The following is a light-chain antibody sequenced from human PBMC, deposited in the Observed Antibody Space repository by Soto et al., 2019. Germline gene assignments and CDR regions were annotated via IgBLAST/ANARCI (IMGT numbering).Light chain of an antibody. J-gene: IGKJ5*01. CDR1: QSISSY. V-gene: IGKV1-39*01. CDR2: AAS. CDR3: QQANSFPLT. Sequence: DIQMTQSPSSLSASVGDRVTITCRASQSISSYLNWYQQKPGKDPKLLIYAASSLQSGVPSRFSGSGSGTDFTLTISSLQTEDFATYYCQQANSFPLTFGQGTRLEIK.